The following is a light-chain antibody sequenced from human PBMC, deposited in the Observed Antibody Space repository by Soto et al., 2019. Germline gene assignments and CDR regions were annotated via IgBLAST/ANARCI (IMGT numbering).Light chain of an antibody. V-gene: IGLV2-11*01. J-gene: IGLJ3*02. CDR2: DVS. CDR3: CSYAGSYSISWV. CDR1: SSDVGGYNY. Sequence: QSVLTQPRSVSGSPGQSVTISCTGTSSDVGGYNYVSWYQQHPGKAPKLMIYDVSKRPSGVPDRFSGSKSGNTASLTISVLQAEDEADYYCCSYAGSYSISWVFGGGTKLTVL.